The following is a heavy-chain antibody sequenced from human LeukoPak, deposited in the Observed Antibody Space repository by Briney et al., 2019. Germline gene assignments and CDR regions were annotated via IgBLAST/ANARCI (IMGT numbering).Heavy chain of an antibody. CDR3: AREGSSGSSFRWFDP. CDR2: ISFDGTNK. Sequence: GGSLRLSCAASGSTFSTYAMHWVRQAPGKGLEWVAVISFDGTNKYYADPVKGRFTISRDNSENTLYLQVNSLRAEDTAVYYCAREGSSGSSFRWFDPWGQGTLVTVSS. J-gene: IGHJ5*02. V-gene: IGHV3-30*04. D-gene: IGHD1-26*01. CDR1: GSTFSTYA.